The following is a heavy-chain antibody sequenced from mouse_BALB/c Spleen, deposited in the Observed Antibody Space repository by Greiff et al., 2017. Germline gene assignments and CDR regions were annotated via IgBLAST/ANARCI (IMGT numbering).Heavy chain of an antibody. V-gene: IGHV1-54*03. D-gene: IGHD1-1*01. CDR1: GYAFTNYL. CDR2: INPGSGGT. CDR3: ARSGDYGSSYLFAY. J-gene: IGHJ3*01. Sequence: VKLQESGAELVRPGTSVKVSCKASGYAFTNYLIEWVKQRPGQGLEWIGVINPGSGGTNYNEKFKGKATLTADKSSSTAYMQLSSLTSDDSAVYFCARSGDYGSSYLFAYWGQGTLVTVSA.